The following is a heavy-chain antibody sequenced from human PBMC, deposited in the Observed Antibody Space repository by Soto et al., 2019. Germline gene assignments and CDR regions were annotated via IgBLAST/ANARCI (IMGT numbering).Heavy chain of an antibody. CDR2: IYYSGST. V-gene: IGHV4-59*01. Sequence: PSETLSLTCTVSGGSISSYYWSWIRQPPGKGLELIGYIYYSGSTYYNPSLKSRVTISVETSKKQFSLKLSSVTAADTAVYYCARDVRFLRSYYGMDVWGQGTTVTVSS. D-gene: IGHD3-3*01. J-gene: IGHJ6*02. CDR1: GGSISSYY. CDR3: ARDVRFLRSYYGMDV.